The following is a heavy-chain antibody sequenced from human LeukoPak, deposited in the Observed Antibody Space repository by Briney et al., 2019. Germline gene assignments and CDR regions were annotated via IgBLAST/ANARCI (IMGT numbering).Heavy chain of an antibody. D-gene: IGHD5-18*01. CDR3: ARRGSSYGLDY. Sequence: GGSLRLSCAASGFTFSSYGMNWVRQAPGKGLEWVSYISSSNTIYYADSVKGRSTLSRDNPKNSLYLQMNSLGDEDTALYYCARRGSSYGLDYWGQGTLVTVSS. CDR2: ISSSNTI. V-gene: IGHV3-48*02. CDR1: GFTFSSYG. J-gene: IGHJ4*02.